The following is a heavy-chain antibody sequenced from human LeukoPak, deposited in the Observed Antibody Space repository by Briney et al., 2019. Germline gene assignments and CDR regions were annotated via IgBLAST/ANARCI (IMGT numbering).Heavy chain of an antibody. CDR2: ISSSSTNI. J-gene: IGHJ4*02. V-gene: IGHV3-21*01. D-gene: IGHD4-11*01. CDR3: AGGVNSNFDY. Sequence: GGSLRLSCGVSGFTFSAYGMNWVRQAPGKGLEWVSFISSSSTNIHYADSLKGRFTISRDNAKNSLYLQMNSLRAGDTAVYYCAGGVNSNFDYWGQGTLITVSS. CDR1: GFTFSAYG.